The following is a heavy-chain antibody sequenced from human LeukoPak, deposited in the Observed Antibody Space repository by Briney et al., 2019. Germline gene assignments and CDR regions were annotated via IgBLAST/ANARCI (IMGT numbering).Heavy chain of an antibody. V-gene: IGHV3-7*01. CDR2: IRQDGTEI. Sequence: GGSLRLSCAASGFTFSDAYMSWIRQAPGKGLEWVANIRQDGTEIYYVDSVKGRFTISRDNAKNSLYLQMNSLRADDTAVYYCARCSSRRSASDYWGQGTLVTVSS. J-gene: IGHJ4*02. D-gene: IGHD3-10*02. CDR1: GFTFSDAY. CDR3: ARCSSRRSASDY.